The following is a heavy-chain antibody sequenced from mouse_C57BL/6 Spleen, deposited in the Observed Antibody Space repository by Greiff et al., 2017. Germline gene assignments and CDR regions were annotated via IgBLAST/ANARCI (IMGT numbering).Heavy chain of an antibody. CDR1: GYTFTSYY. J-gene: IGHJ2*01. CDR2: IYPGSGTT. D-gene: IGHD3-3*01. Sequence: QVQLQQSGPELVKPGASVKLSCKASGYTFTSYYIHWVKQRPGQGLEWIGWIYPGSGTTKYNEKFKGKATLTADTSSSTAYMQLSSLTSEDSAVYYGAKGHDTYDFDYWGQGTTLTVSS. V-gene: IGHV1-66*01. CDR3: AKGHDTYDFDY.